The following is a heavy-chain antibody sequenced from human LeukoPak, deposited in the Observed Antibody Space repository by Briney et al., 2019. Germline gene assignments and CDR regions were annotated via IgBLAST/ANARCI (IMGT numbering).Heavy chain of an antibody. Sequence: SETLSLTCAVYGGSFSGYYWSWIRQPPGKGLEWIGEINHSGSTNYNPSLKSRVTISVDTSKNQFSLKLSSVTAADTAVYYCARGLGLRWLQYNWFDPWGQGTLVTVSS. CDR3: ARGLGLRWLQYNWFDP. CDR1: GGSFSGYY. CDR2: INHSGST. J-gene: IGHJ5*02. D-gene: IGHD5-24*01. V-gene: IGHV4-34*01.